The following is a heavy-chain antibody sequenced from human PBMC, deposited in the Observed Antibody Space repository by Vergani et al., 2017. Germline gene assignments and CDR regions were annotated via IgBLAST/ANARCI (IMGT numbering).Heavy chain of an antibody. J-gene: IGHJ4*02. CDR3: TTNTTTRSSWYIRYLDY. D-gene: IGHD6-13*01. CDR2: ISGSGGST. V-gene: IGHV3-23*01. Sequence: EVQLLESGGGLVQPGGSLRLSCAASGFTFSSYAMSWVRQAPGKGLEWVSAISGSGGSTYYADSVKGRLTISRDNSKNTMYLQMNSLTTEDTAVYYCTTNTTTRSSWYIRYLDYWGQGTLVTVSS. CDR1: GFTFSSYA.